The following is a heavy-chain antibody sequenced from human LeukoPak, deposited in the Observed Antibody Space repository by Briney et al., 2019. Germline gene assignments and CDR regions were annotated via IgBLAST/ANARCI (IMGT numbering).Heavy chain of an antibody. D-gene: IGHD3-22*01. J-gene: IGHJ4*02. CDR3: ARDGSGGYYYYFDY. CDR2: INTNTGSP. Sequence: ASVKVSCKASGYTLTRYAMSWVRQAPGQGLEWMGWINTNTGSPTYAQGFTGRFVFSLDTSVSTAYLEISSLKAEDTAVYYCARDGSGGYYYYFDYWGQGTLVTVSS. V-gene: IGHV7-4-1*02. CDR1: GYTLTRYA.